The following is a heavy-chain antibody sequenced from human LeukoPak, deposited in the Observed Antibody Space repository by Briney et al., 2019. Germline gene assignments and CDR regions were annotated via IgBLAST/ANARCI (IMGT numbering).Heavy chain of an antibody. D-gene: IGHD6-6*01. Sequence: SETLSLTCAVYGGSFSGYYWSWIRQPPGKGLEWIGEINHSGSTNYNPSLKSRVTISVDTSKNQFSLKLSSVTAADTAVYYCASLGGSSSGRDDYYYYMDVWGKGTTVTVSS. J-gene: IGHJ6*03. V-gene: IGHV4-34*01. CDR2: INHSGST. CDR1: GGSFSGYY. CDR3: ASLGGSSSGRDDYYYYMDV.